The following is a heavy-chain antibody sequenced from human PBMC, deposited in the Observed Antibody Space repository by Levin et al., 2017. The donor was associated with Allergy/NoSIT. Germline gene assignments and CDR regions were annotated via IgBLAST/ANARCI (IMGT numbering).Heavy chain of an antibody. D-gene: IGHD3-3*02. Sequence: GESLKISCAASGFTFTRYAMSWVRQAPGKGLEWVSGITGSGDRTYYADSVKGRFTISRDNSQNTLYLQMNNLRIEDTAVYYCAKVSPSLDYWDQGTPVTVSS. CDR1: GFTFTRYA. CDR2: ITGSGDRT. CDR3: AKVSPSLDY. J-gene: IGHJ4*02. V-gene: IGHV3-23*01.